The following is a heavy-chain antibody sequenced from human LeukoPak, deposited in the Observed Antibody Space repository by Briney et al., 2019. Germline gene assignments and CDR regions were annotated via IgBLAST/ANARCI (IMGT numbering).Heavy chain of an antibody. Sequence: GSLRLSCAASGFTFSSYELNWIRQPPGKGLEWIGSIYYSGSTYYNPSLKSRVTISVDTSKNQFSLKLSSVTAADTAVYYCARTGNGDYAWSAFDIWGQGTMVTVSS. CDR3: ARTGNGDYAWSAFDI. V-gene: IGHV4-39*07. J-gene: IGHJ3*02. CDR2: IYYSGST. D-gene: IGHD4-17*01. CDR1: GFTFSSYE.